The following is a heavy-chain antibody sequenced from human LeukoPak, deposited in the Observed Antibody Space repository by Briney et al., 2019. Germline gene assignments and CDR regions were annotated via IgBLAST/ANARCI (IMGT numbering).Heavy chain of an antibody. CDR2: IYYSGST. CDR3: ARESYGTSYLDV. J-gene: IGHJ6*02. D-gene: IGHD3-10*01. Sequence: SESLSLTCTVSGGSISSSSYYWGWIRQPPGKGLEWIGSIYYSGSTYYNPSLKSRVTISVDTSKNQFSLKLSSVTAADTAVYYCARESYGTSYLDVWGQGTTVTVSS. V-gene: IGHV4-39*07. CDR1: GGSISSSSYY.